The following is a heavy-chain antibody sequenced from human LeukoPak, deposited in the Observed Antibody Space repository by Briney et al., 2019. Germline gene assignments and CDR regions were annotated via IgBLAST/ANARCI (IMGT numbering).Heavy chain of an antibody. V-gene: IGHV1-69*06. CDR2: IIPIFGTA. CDR3: ARAPLRYFDWSRIRHYYYYGMDV. CDR1: GGTFSSYA. J-gene: IGHJ6*04. Sequence: ASVKVSCKASGGTFSSYAISWVRQAPGQGLEWMGGIIPIFGTANYAQKFQGRVTITADKSTSTAYMELSSLRSEDTAVYDCARAPLRYFDWSRIRHYYYYGMDVWGKGTTVTVSS. D-gene: IGHD3-9*01.